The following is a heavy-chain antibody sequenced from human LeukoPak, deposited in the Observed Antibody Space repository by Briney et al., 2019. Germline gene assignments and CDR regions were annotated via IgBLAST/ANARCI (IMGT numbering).Heavy chain of an antibody. Sequence: GGSLRLSCAASGFTFSSYAMSWVRQAPGKGLEWVSAISGSGGSTYYADSVKGRFTISRDNSKNTLYLQMNSLRAEDTAVYYCARGLRITMVRGVSFPDYWGQGTLVTVSS. CDR3: ARGLRITMVRGVSFPDY. CDR1: GFTFSSYA. D-gene: IGHD3-10*01. J-gene: IGHJ4*02. V-gene: IGHV3-23*01. CDR2: ISGSGGST.